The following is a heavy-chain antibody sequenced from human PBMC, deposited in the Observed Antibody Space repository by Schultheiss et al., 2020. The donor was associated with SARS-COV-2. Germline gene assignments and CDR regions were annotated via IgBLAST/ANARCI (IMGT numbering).Heavy chain of an antibody. CDR2: ISGSGGST. D-gene: IGHD1-26*01. J-gene: IGHJ4*02. V-gene: IGHV3-23*01. Sequence: GESLKISCAASGFTFSYYYMSGVRQAPGKGLEWVSAISGSGGSTYYADSVKGRFTISRDNSKNTLYLQMNSLRAEDTALYYCAKDIGGGAIESARGYWGQGTLVTVSS. CDR3: AKDIGGGAIESARGY. CDR1: GFTFSYYY.